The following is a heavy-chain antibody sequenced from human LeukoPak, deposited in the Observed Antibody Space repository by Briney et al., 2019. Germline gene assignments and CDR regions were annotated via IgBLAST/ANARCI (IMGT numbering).Heavy chain of an antibody. Sequence: ASVKVSCKASGYTFTSYHMHWVRQAPGQGLEWMGWINPNSGGTNYAQKFQGRVTMTRDMSTGTDYMELSSLRSEDTAVYYCARDNSVEDTAWWFDPWGQGTLVTVSS. CDR1: GYTFTSYH. J-gene: IGHJ5*02. V-gene: IGHV1-2*02. D-gene: IGHD4-23*01. CDR3: ARDNSVEDTAWWFDP. CDR2: INPNSGGT.